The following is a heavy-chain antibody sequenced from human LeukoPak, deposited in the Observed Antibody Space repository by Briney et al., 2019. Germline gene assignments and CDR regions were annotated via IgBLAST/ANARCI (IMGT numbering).Heavy chain of an antibody. D-gene: IGHD6-13*01. J-gene: IGHJ4*02. CDR3: ARGHADYSGSWYGRFDY. V-gene: IGHV3-53*01. CDR2: IYSGTNT. CDR1: GFTVSTSY. Sequence: GGSLRLSCAASGFTVSTSYMSWVRQAPGKGLEWVSVIYSGTNTYYADSVKGRFTISRDNSENTLYLQMNSLRAEDTVVYYCARGHADYSGSWYGRFDYWGQGTLVTVSS.